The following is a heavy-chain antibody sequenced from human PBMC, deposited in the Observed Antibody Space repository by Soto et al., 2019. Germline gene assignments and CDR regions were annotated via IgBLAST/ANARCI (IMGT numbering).Heavy chain of an antibody. J-gene: IGHJ4*02. CDR2: ISYDGSNK. CDR3: ARGGDIVVVVAANDY. CDR1: GFTFSSYA. V-gene: IGHV3-30-3*01. D-gene: IGHD2-15*01. Sequence: LRLSCAASGFTFSSYAMHWVRQAPGKGLEWVAVISYDGSNKYYADSVKGRFTISRDNSKNTLYLQMNSLRAEDTAVYYCARGGDIVVVVAANDYWGQGTLVTVSS.